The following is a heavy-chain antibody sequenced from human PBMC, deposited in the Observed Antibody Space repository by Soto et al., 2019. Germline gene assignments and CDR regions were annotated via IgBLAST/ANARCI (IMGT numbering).Heavy chain of an antibody. J-gene: IGHJ4*02. CDR1: GYTFTSYY. Sequence: ASVKVSCKASGYTFTSYYMHWVRQAPGQGLEWMGWISAYNGNTNYAQKLQGRVTMTTDTSTSTAYMELRSLRSDDTAVYYCASGIWGSYRPNYYFDYWGQGTLVTVSS. CDR2: ISAYNGNT. V-gene: IGHV1-18*04. CDR3: ASGIWGSYRPNYYFDY. D-gene: IGHD3-16*02.